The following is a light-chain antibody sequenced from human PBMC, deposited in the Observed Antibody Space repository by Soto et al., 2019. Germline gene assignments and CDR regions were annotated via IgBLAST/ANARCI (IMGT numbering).Light chain of an antibody. CDR2: DVG. CDR1: SSDIGGYNF. CDR3: NTYRTDSTYV. J-gene: IGLJ1*01. Sequence: QSALTQPASVSGSPGQSITIACTGTSSDIGGYNFVSWYQQHPGKAPKLLTYDVGNRPSGVSNRFSGSKSGNTASLTISGLQAEDEAHYYCNTYRTDSTYVFGTGTKVTVL. V-gene: IGLV2-14*01.